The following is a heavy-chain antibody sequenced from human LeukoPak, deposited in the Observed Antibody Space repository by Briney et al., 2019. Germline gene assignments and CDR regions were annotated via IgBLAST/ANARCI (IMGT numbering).Heavy chain of an antibody. V-gene: IGHV4-59*08. Sequence: SETLSLTCTVSGGSISSYYWSWIRQPPGKGLEWIGYIYYSGSTNYNPSLKSRVTISVDTSKNQFSLKLSSVTAADTAVYYCARHHFKWEPLSPFDYWGQGTLVTVSS. CDR3: ARHHFKWEPLSPFDY. D-gene: IGHD1-26*01. J-gene: IGHJ4*02. CDR1: GGSISSYY. CDR2: IYYSGST.